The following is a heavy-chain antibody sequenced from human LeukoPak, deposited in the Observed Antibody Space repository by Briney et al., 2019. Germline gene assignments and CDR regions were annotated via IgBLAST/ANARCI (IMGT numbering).Heavy chain of an antibody. CDR1: GRSIRSYS. Sequence: SEPLSLTCSVSGRSIRSYSWSGIRLPAGRGREWIGRISTSGSPAYSPPLKSRLTMSRDTSTRHFSLKLKSVTAADTAVYYCARQQLKTMASFDSWGQGTLVTVSP. CDR3: ARQQLKTMASFDS. CDR2: ISTSGSP. J-gene: IGHJ4*02. D-gene: IGHD4/OR15-4a*01. V-gene: IGHV4-4*07.